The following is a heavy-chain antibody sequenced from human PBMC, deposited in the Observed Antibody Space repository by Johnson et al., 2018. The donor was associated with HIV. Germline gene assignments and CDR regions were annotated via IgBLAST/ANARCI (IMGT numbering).Heavy chain of an antibody. CDR1: GFTFSSYG. J-gene: IGHJ3*02. D-gene: IGHD1-26*01. V-gene: IGHV3-30*03. Sequence: QVQLVESGGGVVQPGRSLRLSCAASGFTFSSYGMHWVRQAPGQGLEWVAVISYDGSNKYYADSVKGRFTISRDNFKNTLYLQMNSLRAEDTAVYYCAREGAWEVRPGAFDIWGQGTMVTVSS. CDR3: AREGAWEVRPGAFDI. CDR2: ISYDGSNK.